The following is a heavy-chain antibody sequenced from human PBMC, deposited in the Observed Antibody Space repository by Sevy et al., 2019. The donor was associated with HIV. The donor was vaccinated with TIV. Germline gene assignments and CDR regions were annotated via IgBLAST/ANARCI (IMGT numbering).Heavy chain of an antibody. CDR2: IHYSGST. J-gene: IGHJ4*02. CDR1: GGSISSYY. D-gene: IGHD3-22*01. V-gene: IGHV4-59*01. Sequence: SETLSLTCTVSGGSISSYYWSWIRQPPGKGLEWIGYIHYSGSTNYNPSLKSRVTISVDTSKNQFSLKLSSVTAADTAVYYCAREAPLDYYDSSGYFDYWGQGTLVTVSS. CDR3: AREAPLDYYDSSGYFDY.